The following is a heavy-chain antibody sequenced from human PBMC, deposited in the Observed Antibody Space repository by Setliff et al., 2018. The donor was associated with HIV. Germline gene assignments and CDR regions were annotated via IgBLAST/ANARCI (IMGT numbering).Heavy chain of an antibody. J-gene: IGHJ5*02. CDR1: DGSISSSNW. CDR2: IFHTQNP. V-gene: IGHV4-4*02. CDR3: ATYADRESNRFDP. Sequence: SETLSLTCAVSDGSISSSNWWSWVRQPPGKGLEWIGEIFHTQNPNYSPSLKSRVTISVDTSKNQFSLKLSSVTAADTAVYYCATYADRESNRFDPWGQGILVTVPQ. D-gene: IGHD3-10*01.